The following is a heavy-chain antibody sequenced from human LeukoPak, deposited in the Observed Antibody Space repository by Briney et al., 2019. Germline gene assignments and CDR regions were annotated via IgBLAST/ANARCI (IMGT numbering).Heavy chain of an antibody. Sequence: SETLSLTCAVYGGSFSGYYWSWIRQPPGKGLEWIGEINHSGSTNYSPSLKSRVTISVDTSKNQFSLKLSSVTAADTAVYYCARGRRRSSSHYSVYMDVWGKGTTVTVSS. V-gene: IGHV4-34*01. CDR3: ARGRRRSSSHYSVYMDV. J-gene: IGHJ6*03. CDR1: GGSFSGYY. CDR2: INHSGST. D-gene: IGHD6-13*01.